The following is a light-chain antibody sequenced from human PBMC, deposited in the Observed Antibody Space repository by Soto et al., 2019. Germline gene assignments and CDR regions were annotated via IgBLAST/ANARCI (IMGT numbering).Light chain of an antibody. CDR1: SSDVGGYNY. Sequence: LTPPASVSGSPGQSITISCTGTSSDVGGYNYVSWYQQHPGKAPKLMIYDVSNRPSGVSNRFSGSKSGNTASLTISGLQAEDEADYYCSSYTSSSTYVFGTGTRSPS. CDR2: DVS. CDR3: SSYTSSSTYV. V-gene: IGLV2-14*01. J-gene: IGLJ1*01.